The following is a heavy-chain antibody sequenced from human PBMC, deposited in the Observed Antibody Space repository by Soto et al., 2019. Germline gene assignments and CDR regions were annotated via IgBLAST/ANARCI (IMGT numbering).Heavy chain of an antibody. CDR1: GYTFTGYY. CDR2: INPNSGGT. J-gene: IGHJ4*02. D-gene: IGHD3-3*01. Sequence: ASVKVSCKASGYTFTGYYMHWVRQAPGQGLEWMGWINPNSGGTNYAQKFQGWVTMTRDTSISPAYMELSRLRSDDTAVYYCARTNATTYYDFWSGYSYFDYWGQGTLVTVSS. V-gene: IGHV1-2*04. CDR3: ARTNATTYYDFWSGYSYFDY.